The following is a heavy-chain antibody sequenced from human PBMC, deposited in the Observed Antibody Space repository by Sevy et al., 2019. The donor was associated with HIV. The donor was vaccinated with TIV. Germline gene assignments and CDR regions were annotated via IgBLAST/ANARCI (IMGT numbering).Heavy chain of an antibody. V-gene: IGHV7-4-1*02. D-gene: IGHD6-13*01. CDR1: GYSFTSYN. J-gene: IGHJ4*02. CDR3: AGELGPFDY. Sequence: ASVTVSCKASGYSFTSYNMNWVRQAPGQGLEWMGWINTNTGNPTYVQGFTGRFVFSLDTSVRTAYLQISSLKAEDTAVYYCAGELGPFDYWGQGTLVTVSS. CDR2: INTNTGNP.